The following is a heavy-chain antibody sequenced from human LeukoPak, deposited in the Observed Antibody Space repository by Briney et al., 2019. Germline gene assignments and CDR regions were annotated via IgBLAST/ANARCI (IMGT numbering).Heavy chain of an antibody. J-gene: IGHJ4*02. CDR2: ISAYNGNT. CDR3: ARDAQDVTMIVVVDPDY. V-gene: IGHV1-18*01. CDR1: GYTFTSYG. Sequence: ASVKVSCKASGYTFTSYGISWVRQAPGQGLEWMGWISAYNGNTNYAQKLQGRVTMTTDTSTSTAYMELRSLRSDDTAVYYCARDAQDVTMIVVVDPDYWGQGTLVTVSS. D-gene: IGHD3-22*01.